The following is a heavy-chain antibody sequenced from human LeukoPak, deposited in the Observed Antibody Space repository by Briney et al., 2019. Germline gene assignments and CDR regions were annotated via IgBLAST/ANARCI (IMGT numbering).Heavy chain of an antibody. CDR1: LYTFIIYG. V-gene: IGHV1-18*01. CDR3: AREFGAGWDLFVY. CDR2: ISTYNGNT. D-gene: IGHD1-26*01. J-gene: IGHJ4*02. Sequence: AAAKDSCMQPLYTFIIYGTSTGRDTPGQGVWRMEWISTYNGNTNYAQELQGRVTMTRDTSTSKAYMELRSLRSDDTAVYYCAREFGAGWDLFVYWGEGALVTVSS.